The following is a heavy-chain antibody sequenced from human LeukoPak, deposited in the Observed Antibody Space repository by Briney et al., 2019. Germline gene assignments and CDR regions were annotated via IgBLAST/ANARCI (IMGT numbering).Heavy chain of an antibody. CDR2: IRYDGSNK. CDR1: GFTFSSCG. CDR3: ARVGDNYGPYYYYYMDV. D-gene: IGHD5-18*01. J-gene: IGHJ6*03. Sequence: PGGSLRLSCAASGFTFSSCGMHWVRQAPGKGLEWVTFIRYDGSNKYYADSVKGRFTISRDNAKNSLYLQMNSLRAEDTAVYYCARVGDNYGPYYYYYMDVWGKGTTVTISS. V-gene: IGHV3-30*02.